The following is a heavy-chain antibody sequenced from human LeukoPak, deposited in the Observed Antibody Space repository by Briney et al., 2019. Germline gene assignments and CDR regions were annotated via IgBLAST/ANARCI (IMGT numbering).Heavy chain of an antibody. V-gene: IGHV4-61*08. CDR2: IYYSGST. CDR1: GGSISSGDYY. D-gene: IGHD4-17*01. Sequence: SETLSLTCTVSGGSISSGDYYWSWIRQPPGKGLEWIGYIYYSGSTNYNPSLKSRVTISVDTSKNQFSLKLSSVTAADTAVYYCARAKSTVTTSEYFQHWGQGTLVTVSS. CDR3: ARAKSTVTTSEYFQH. J-gene: IGHJ1*01.